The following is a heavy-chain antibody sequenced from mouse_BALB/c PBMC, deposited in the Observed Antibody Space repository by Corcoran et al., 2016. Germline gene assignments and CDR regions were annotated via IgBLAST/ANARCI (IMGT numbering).Heavy chain of an antibody. D-gene: IGHD4-1*01. CDR1: GYTFTDYS. CDR3: ARGLSGTCGY. Sequence: QIQLVQSGPELTKPGETVKISCQASGYTFTDYSMHWVKQAPGKGLKGMGWINTETGEPTYADDFKGRFAFSLETSASTAYLQINNLKNEDTATYFCARGLSGTCGYWGQGTTLTVSS. J-gene: IGHJ2*01. V-gene: IGHV9-2-1*01. CDR2: INTETGEP.